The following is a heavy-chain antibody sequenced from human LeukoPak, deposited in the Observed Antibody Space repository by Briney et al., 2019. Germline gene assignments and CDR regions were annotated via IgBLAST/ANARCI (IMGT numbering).Heavy chain of an antibody. Sequence: SETLSLTCTVSGGSISSYYWSWIRQPAGKGLEWIGRIYTSGSTDYNPSLKSRVTMSVDTSKNQFSLKLSSVTAADTAVYYCAREITIFGVVIIRENHFDYWGQGTLVTVSS. CDR3: AREITIFGVVIIRENHFDY. J-gene: IGHJ4*02. V-gene: IGHV4-4*07. CDR1: GGSISSYY. CDR2: IYTSGST. D-gene: IGHD3-3*01.